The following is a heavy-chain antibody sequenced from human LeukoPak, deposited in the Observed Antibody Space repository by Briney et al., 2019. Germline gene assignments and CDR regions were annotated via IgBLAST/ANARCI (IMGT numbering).Heavy chain of an antibody. D-gene: IGHD3-10*01. CDR3: AREGFHGRELFPTFDY. CDR2: INPNSGDST. CDR1: GDTFTAYY. V-gene: IGHV1-46*01. J-gene: IGHJ4*02. Sequence: GASVKVSCEASGDTFTAYYMHWVRHAPGQGLEWMGWINPNSGDSTNYAQKFQGRVTMTRDTSTSTVYMELSSLRSEDTAVYYCAREGFHGRELFPTFDYWGQGTLVTASS.